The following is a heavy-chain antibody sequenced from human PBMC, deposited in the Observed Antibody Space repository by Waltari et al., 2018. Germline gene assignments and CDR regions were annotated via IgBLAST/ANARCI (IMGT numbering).Heavy chain of an antibody. D-gene: IGHD3-16*01. CDR2: FDSEDGET. CDR1: GYTLTDIY. Sequence: QVQLVQSGAEVKKPGASVKVSCKVSGYTLTDIYIPWVRQAPGKGLEWMGGFDSEDGETNFEQKFQGRFTLTEDTSTETAYLELSSLRSEDTAVYYCATEDLENVGGRTYAAFHIWGQGTMVTVSS. V-gene: IGHV1-24*01. J-gene: IGHJ3*02. CDR3: ATEDLENVGGRTYAAFHI.